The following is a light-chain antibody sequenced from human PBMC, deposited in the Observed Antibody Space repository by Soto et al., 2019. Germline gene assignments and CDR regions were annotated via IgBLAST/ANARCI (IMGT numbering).Light chain of an antibody. V-gene: IGLV2-11*01. CDR1: SSDVGGYNY. CDR2: DVS. CDR3: CSHAGSFTLV. Sequence: QSALTQPRSVSGSPGQSVTISCTGTSSDVGGYNYVSWYQKYPGKAPRLMIYDVSKRPSGVPDRFSGSKSGNTASLTISGLQAEDEPDYYCCSHAGSFTLVFGGGTKVTVL. J-gene: IGLJ2*01.